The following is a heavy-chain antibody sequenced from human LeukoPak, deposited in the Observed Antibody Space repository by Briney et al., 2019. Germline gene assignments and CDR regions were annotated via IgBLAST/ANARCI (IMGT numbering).Heavy chain of an antibody. CDR1: GGSISSGGYY. V-gene: IGHV4-30-2*01. Sequence: SETLSLTCTVSGGSISSGGYYWSWIRQPPGKGLEWIGYIYHSGSTYYNPSLKSRVTISVDRSKNQFSLKLSSVTAADTAVYYCARGRHGMDVWGQGTTVTVSS. J-gene: IGHJ6*02. CDR3: ARGRHGMDV. CDR2: IYHSGST.